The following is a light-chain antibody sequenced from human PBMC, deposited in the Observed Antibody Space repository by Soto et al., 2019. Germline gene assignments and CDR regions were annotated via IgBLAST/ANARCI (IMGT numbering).Light chain of an antibody. V-gene: IGLV2-11*01. Sequence: QSALTQPRSVSGSPGQSVTISCTGTSSDVGGSDYVSWCQHHPGKPPKLVIYDVTKRPSGVPDRFSGSKSGNTASLTISGLQAEDEADYSCASYAGYYVFGTGTKVTVL. CDR3: ASYAGYYV. CDR1: SSDVGGSDY. CDR2: DVT. J-gene: IGLJ1*01.